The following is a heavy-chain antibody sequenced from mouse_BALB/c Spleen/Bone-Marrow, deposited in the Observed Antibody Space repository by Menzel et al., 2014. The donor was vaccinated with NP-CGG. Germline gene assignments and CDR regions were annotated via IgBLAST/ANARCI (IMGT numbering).Heavy chain of an antibody. D-gene: IGHD1-1*01. Sequence: EVQLQQSGTVLARPGASVKMSCKASGYTFTSYWMHWVKQRPGQGLEWIGAIYPGNSDTSYSQEFKGKAKLTAVTSTSTAYMELSSLTNEDSAVYYCTRVYYYGSAWFAYWGQGTLVTVSA. V-gene: IGHV1-5*01. J-gene: IGHJ3*01. CDR3: TRVYYYGSAWFAY. CDR1: GYTFTSYW. CDR2: IYPGNSDT.